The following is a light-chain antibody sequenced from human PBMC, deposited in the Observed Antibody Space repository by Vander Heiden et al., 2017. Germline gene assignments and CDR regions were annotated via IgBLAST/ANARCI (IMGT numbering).Light chain of an antibody. J-gene: IGKJ4*01. CDR1: QSVSTY. CDR2: AAS. Sequence: DIQMTQSPSSLSASVGDRVTITCRASQSVSTYLNWYQQKPGKAPKVLIYAASSLQSGVPSTFSGSGSGTEFTLTISSLQPEDFATYYCQQSDDTPFTFGGGTKVEIK. V-gene: IGKV1-39*01. CDR3: QQSDDTPFT.